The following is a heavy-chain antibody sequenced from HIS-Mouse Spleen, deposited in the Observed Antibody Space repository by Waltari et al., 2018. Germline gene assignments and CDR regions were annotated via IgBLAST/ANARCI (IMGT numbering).Heavy chain of an antibody. V-gene: IGHV4-39*07. D-gene: IGHD3-10*01. CDR2: IYYSGST. CDR3: ARVRGYYFDY. J-gene: IGHJ4*02. CDR1: GGSIRSSSYY. Sequence: QLQLQESGPGLVKPSETLSLTCTASGGSIRSSSYYWGWIRQPPGKGLEWIGSIYYSGSTYYNPSLKSRVTISVDTSKNQFSLKLSSVTAADTAVYYCARVRGYYFDYWGQGTLVTVSS.